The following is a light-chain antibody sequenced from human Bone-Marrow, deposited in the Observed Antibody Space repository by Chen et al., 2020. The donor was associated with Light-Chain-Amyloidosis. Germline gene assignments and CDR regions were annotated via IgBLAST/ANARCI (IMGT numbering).Light chain of an antibody. V-gene: IGLV1-40*01. J-gene: IGLJ3*02. Sequence: QSVLTQPPSVSGAPGQRVTISCTGSRSNIGAGYDVNWYQQLPGAAPRLLIYGNNNRPAGVPQRFFAFKSGTSGSLASTGLQAEDEADYYCQSYDSGRSGWMFGGGTKLTVL. CDR3: QSYDSGRSGWM. CDR1: RSNIGAGYD. CDR2: GNN.